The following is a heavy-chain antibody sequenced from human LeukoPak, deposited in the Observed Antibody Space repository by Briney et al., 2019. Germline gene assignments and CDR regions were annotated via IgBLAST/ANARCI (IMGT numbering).Heavy chain of an antibody. CDR1: GFTFSYYG. Sequence: GGSLRLSCAASGFTFSYYGMHWVRQSPGKGLEWVAFIRFEVNDKFYADFVKGRFTISRDNHKNTLYLEMNSLRVEDTAVYYCVKDLMRDRWFGESWGQGILVTVSS. V-gene: IGHV3-30*02. J-gene: IGHJ5*02. CDR2: IRFEVNDK. D-gene: IGHD3-10*01. CDR3: VKDLMRDRWFGES.